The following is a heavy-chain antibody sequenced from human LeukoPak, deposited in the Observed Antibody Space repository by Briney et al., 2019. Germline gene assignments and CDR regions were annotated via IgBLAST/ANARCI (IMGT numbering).Heavy chain of an antibody. CDR2: ISGSGSNT. Sequence: GSLRLSCAASGFTFSTYGMNWVRQAPGKGLEWVSGISGSGSNTYYPDSVKGRLTTSRDNSKKTLYLQMNSLRAEDTAVYYCARRSGYAFDIWGQGTMVTVSS. D-gene: IGHD3-10*01. CDR3: ARRSGYAFDI. V-gene: IGHV3-23*01. J-gene: IGHJ3*02. CDR1: GFTFSTYG.